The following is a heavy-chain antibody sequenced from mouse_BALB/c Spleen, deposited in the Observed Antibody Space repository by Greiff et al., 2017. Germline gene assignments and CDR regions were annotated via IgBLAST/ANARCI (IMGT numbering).Heavy chain of an antibody. V-gene: IGHV5-17*02. CDR1: GFTFSSFG. D-gene: IGHD1-2*01. Sequence: EVKLQESGGGLVQPGGSRKLSCAASGFTFSSFGMHWVRQAPEKGLEWVAYISSGSSTIYYADTVKGRFTISRDNPKNTLFLQMTSLRSEDTAMYYCARSPITTDWYFDVWGAGTTVTVSS. J-gene: IGHJ1*01. CDR3: ARSPITTDWYFDV. CDR2: ISSGSSTI.